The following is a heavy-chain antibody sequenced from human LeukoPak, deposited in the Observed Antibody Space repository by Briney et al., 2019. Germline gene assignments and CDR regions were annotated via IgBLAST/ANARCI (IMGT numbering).Heavy chain of an antibody. CDR2: ISNGGSDK. J-gene: IGHJ4*02. CDR3: ARDVGDCSSSSCYIPADW. Sequence: GGSLRLSCAASGFTFSLYPMHWVRQAPGKGLEWVAVISNGGSDKYYAESVKGRFTISRGNSKSTLYLQMNSLSAEDTAVYYCARDVGDCSSSSCYIPADWWGQGTLVTVSS. D-gene: IGHD2-2*02. V-gene: IGHV3-30*01. CDR1: GFTFSLYP.